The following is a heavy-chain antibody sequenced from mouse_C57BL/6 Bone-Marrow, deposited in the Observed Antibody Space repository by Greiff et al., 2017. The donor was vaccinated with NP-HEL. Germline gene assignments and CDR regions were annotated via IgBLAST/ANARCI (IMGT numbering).Heavy chain of an antibody. CDR1: GFTFSSYG. CDR2: ISSGGSYT. D-gene: IGHD2-4*01. J-gene: IGHJ2*01. V-gene: IGHV5-6*01. CDR3: ARDVDYEGDY. Sequence: EVMLVESGGDLVKPGGSLKLSCAASGFTFSSYGMSWVRQTPDKRLEWVATISSGGSYTYYPDSVKGRFTISRDNAKNTLYLQMSSLKSEDTAMYNGARDVDYEGDYWGQGTTLTVSS.